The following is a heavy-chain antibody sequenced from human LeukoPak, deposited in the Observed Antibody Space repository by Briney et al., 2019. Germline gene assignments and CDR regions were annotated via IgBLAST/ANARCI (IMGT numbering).Heavy chain of an antibody. Sequence: PSETLSLTCAVYGGSFGGYYWSWIRQPPGKGLEWIGEINHSGSTNYNPSLKSRVTISVDTSKNQFSLKLSSVTAADTAVYYCARPRIAAAPDDAFDIWGQGTMVTVSS. D-gene: IGHD6-13*01. J-gene: IGHJ3*02. CDR2: INHSGST. CDR3: ARPRIAAAPDDAFDI. CDR1: GGSFGGYY. V-gene: IGHV4-34*01.